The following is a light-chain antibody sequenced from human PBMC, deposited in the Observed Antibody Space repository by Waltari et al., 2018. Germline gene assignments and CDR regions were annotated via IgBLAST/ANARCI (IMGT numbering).Light chain of an antibody. CDR2: SDD. Sequence: QSVLTQPPSASGTPGQRVTISCSGGSSNIGSNTVTWYQDLPGTAPKLLIHSDDQRPSGVPDRFSGSRSGTSGYLAISGLQSEDEADYYCALWDDSLNAWIFGGGTRLTVL. CDR3: ALWDDSLNAWI. J-gene: IGLJ3*02. CDR1: SSNIGSNT. V-gene: IGLV1-44*01.